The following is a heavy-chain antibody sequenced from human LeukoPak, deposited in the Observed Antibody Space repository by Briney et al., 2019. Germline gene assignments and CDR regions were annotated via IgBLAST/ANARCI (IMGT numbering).Heavy chain of an antibody. D-gene: IGHD1-26*01. CDR2: MNPNSGNT. V-gene: IGHV1-8*03. Sequence: ASVKVSCKASGCTFTSYDINWVRQATGQGLEWMGWMNPNSGNTGYAQKFQGRVTITRNTSISTAYMELSSLRSEDTAVYYCARASGSYYPLYYYYYMDVWGKGTTVTVSS. J-gene: IGHJ6*03. CDR3: ARASGSYYPLYYYYYMDV. CDR1: GCTFTSYD.